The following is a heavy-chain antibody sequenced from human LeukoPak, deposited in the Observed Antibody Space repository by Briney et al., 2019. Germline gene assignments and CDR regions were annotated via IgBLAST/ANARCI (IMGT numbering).Heavy chain of an antibody. CDR1: GYTFTGYY. Sequence: ASVKVSCKASGYTFTGYYMHWVRQAPGQGLEWMGWINPNSGGTNYAQKLQGRVTMTTDTSTSTAYMELRSLRSDDTAVYYCARLNPLFWSGYHNYYYGMDVWGQGTTVTVSS. J-gene: IGHJ6*02. V-gene: IGHV1-2*02. CDR3: ARLNPLFWSGYHNYYYGMDV. CDR2: INPNSGGT. D-gene: IGHD3-3*01.